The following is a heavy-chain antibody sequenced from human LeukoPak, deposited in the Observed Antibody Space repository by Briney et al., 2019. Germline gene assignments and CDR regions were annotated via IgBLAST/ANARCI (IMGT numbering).Heavy chain of an antibody. CDR2: ISAYNGNT. D-gene: IGHD3-3*01. J-gene: IGHJ4*02. V-gene: IGHV1-18*01. Sequence: ASVKVSCKASGYTFTSYGISWVRQAPGQGLEWLGWISAYNGNTNYAQKLQGRVTMTTDTSTSTAYMEMRRLRSDDTAVYYCARLFWSGYYYYFDYWGQGTLVTVSS. CDR1: GYTFTSYG. CDR3: ARLFWSGYYYYFDY.